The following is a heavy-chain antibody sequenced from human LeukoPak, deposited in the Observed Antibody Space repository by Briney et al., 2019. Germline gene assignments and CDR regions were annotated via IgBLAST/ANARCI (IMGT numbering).Heavy chain of an antibody. CDR3: ARSEVGATKFTNYFDY. CDR2: IIPIFGTA. CDR1: GGTFSSYA. Sequence: GASVKVSCKASGGTFSSYAISWVRQAPGQGLEWMEGIIPIFGTANYAQKFQGRVTITTDESTSTAYMELSSPRSEDTAVYYCARSEVGATKFTNYFDYWGQGTLVTVSS. D-gene: IGHD1-26*01. J-gene: IGHJ4*02. V-gene: IGHV1-69*05.